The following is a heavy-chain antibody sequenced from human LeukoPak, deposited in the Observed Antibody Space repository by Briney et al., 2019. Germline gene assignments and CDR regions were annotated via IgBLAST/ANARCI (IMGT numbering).Heavy chain of an antibody. CDR2: IHYSGSA. CDR1: GASINSYY. Sequence: PSETLSLTCTVSGASINSYYWNWIRQPPGKGLEWIGYIHYSGSANYNPSLKSRVTMSVDTSKIQFSLHLSSVTAADTAVYYCARWSDINHAFDVRGQGTMVTVSS. D-gene: IGHD5-12*01. V-gene: IGHV4-59*01. J-gene: IGHJ3*01. CDR3: ARWSDINHAFDV.